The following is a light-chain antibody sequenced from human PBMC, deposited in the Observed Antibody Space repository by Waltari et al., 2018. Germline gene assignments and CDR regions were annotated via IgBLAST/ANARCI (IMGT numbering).Light chain of an antibody. CDR2: EVS. J-gene: IGLJ2*01. Sequence: QSALTQPPSASGSPGQSVTISCTGTSSDAGASDYVSWYHHHPGKAPKLLISEVSKRPSGVPDRFSGSRSGNTASLTVSGLQAEDEADYYCSSYAGSNNLVFGGGTKLTVL. CDR3: SSYAGSNNLV. V-gene: IGLV2-8*01. CDR1: SSDAGASDY.